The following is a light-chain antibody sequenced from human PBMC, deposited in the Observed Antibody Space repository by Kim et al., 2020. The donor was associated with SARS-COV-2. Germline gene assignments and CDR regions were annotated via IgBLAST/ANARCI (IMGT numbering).Light chain of an antibody. V-gene: IGLV1-40*01. J-gene: IGLJ2*01. CDR1: SSNIGAGSD. CDR3: QSYDSSLSGSVV. CDR2: GDS. Sequence: VTTSGTGSSSNIGAGSDVHWYQQLPGTAPKLLIYGDSDRPSGVPDRFSGSKSGTSASLAITGLQAEDEADYYCQSYDSSLSGSVVFGGGTQLTVL.